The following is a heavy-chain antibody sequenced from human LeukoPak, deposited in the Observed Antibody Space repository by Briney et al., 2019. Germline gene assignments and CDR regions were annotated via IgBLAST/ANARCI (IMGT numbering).Heavy chain of an antibody. CDR1: GYTFTGYY. V-gene: IGHV1-2*06. D-gene: IGHD5-18*01. CDR3: ASDAGFNTAVDY. J-gene: IGHJ4*02. CDR2: INPNSGGT. Sequence: ASVEVSCKASGYTFTGYYMHWVRQAPGQGLEWMGRINPNSGGTNYAQKFQGRVTMTRDTSISTAYMELSRLRPDDTAVYHCASDAGFNTAVDYWGQGTLVTVSS.